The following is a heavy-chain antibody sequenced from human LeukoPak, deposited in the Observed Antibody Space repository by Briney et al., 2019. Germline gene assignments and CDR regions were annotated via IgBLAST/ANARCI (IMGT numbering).Heavy chain of an antibody. V-gene: IGHV4-61*02. CDR1: GGSISSGSYY. CDR3: ARDAWGSGWSFYYYYYMDV. CDR2: IYTSGST. D-gene: IGHD6-19*01. J-gene: IGHJ6*03. Sequence: PSETLSLTCTVSGGSISSGSYYWSWIRQPAGKGLEWIGRIYTSGSTNYNPSLKSRVTISVDTSKNQFSLKLSSVTAADTAVYYCARDAWGSGWSFYYYYYMDVWGKGTTVTISS.